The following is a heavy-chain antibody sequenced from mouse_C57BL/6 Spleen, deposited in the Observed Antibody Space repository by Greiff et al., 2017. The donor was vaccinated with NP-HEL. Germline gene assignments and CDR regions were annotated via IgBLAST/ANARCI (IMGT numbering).Heavy chain of an antibody. CDR1: GYTFTDYN. J-gene: IGHJ2*01. V-gene: IGHV1-18*01. D-gene: IGHD1-1*01. CDR2: INPNNGGT. CDR3: ARTGNYYGSSGFDY. Sequence: EVKLLESGPELVKPGASVKIPCKASGYTFTDYNMDWVKQSHGKSLEWIGDINPNNGGTIYNQQFKGKATLTVDKSSSTAYMELRSLTSEDTAVYYCARTGNYYGSSGFDYWGQGTTLTVSS.